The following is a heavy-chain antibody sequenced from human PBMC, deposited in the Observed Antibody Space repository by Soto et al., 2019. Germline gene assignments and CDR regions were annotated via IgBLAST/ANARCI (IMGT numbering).Heavy chain of an antibody. CDR2: IWYDGSNK. Sequence: GGSLGLSCAASGFTFSSYGMHWVRQAPGKGLEWVAVIWYDGSNKYYADSVKGRFTISRDNSKNTLYLQMNSLRAEDTAVYYCARAPYCSSTSCYTAYYGMDVWGQGTTVTVSS. CDR1: GFTFSSYG. CDR3: ARAPYCSSTSCYTAYYGMDV. D-gene: IGHD2-2*02. J-gene: IGHJ6*02. V-gene: IGHV3-33*01.